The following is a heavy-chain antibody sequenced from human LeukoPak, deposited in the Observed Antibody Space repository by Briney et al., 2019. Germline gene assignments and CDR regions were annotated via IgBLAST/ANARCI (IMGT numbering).Heavy chain of an antibody. CDR3: AREEVRGVTKLLGPP. CDR2: INHSGST. CDR1: GGSFSGYY. D-gene: IGHD3-10*01. J-gene: IGHJ6*04. V-gene: IGHV4-34*01. Sequence: SETLSLTCAVYGGSFSGYYWSWIRQPPGKGPEWIGEINHSGSTYYNPSLKSRVTISVDTSKNQFSLKLSSVTAADTAVYYCAREEVRGVTKLLGPPWGKGTTVTVSS.